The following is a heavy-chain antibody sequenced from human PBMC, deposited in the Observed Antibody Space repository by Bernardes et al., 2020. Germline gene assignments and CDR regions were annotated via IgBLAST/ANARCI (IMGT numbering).Heavy chain of an antibody. Sequence: SEPLPLTCTVSGGSISSYYWSWIRQPPGKGLEWIGYIYYSGSTNYNPSLKSRVTISVDTSKNQFSLKLSSVTAADTAVYYCARDGYNYEGFDPWGQGTLVTVSS. CDR1: GGSISSYY. CDR2: IYYSGST. V-gene: IGHV4-59*01. D-gene: IGHD5-12*01. J-gene: IGHJ5*02. CDR3: ARDGYNYEGFDP.